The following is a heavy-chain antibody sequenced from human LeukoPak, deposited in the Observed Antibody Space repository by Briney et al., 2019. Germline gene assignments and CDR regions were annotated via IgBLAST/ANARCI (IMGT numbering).Heavy chain of an antibody. Sequence: VASVKVSCKASGYTFTSYDINRVRQATGQGLEWMGWMNPNSGNTGYAQKFQGRVTMTRNTSISTAYMELSSLRSEDTAVYYCASRVGATGSIDYWGQGTLVTVSS. D-gene: IGHD1-26*01. CDR1: GYTFTSYD. CDR2: MNPNSGNT. V-gene: IGHV1-8*01. CDR3: ASRVGATGSIDY. J-gene: IGHJ4*02.